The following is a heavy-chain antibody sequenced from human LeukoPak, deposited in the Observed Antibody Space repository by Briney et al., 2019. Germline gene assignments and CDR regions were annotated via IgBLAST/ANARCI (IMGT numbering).Heavy chain of an antibody. CDR2: IYYSGNT. J-gene: IGHJ4*02. CDR3: ARDPGYSYGNYYFDY. CDR1: GGSISSYY. Sequence: SETLSLTCTVSGGSISSYYWGWIRQPPGKGLEWIGSIYYSGNTYYNASLKSRVTISVDTSKNQFSLKLTSVTAADTAVYYCARDPGYSYGNYYFDYWGQGTLVTVSS. D-gene: IGHD5-18*01. V-gene: IGHV4-39*02.